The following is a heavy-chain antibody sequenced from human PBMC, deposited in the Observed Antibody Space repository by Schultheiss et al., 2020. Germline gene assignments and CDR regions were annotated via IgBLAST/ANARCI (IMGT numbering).Heavy chain of an antibody. CDR1: GGSISSSSYY. V-gene: IGHV4-39*07. D-gene: IGHD4-17*01. J-gene: IGHJ4*02. CDR2: INHSGST. CDR3: AREKPTRDSTVTTDY. Sequence: SETLSLTCTVSGGSISSSSYYWSWIRQPPGKGLEWIGEINHSGSTNYNPSLKSRVTISVDTSKNQFSLKLSSVTAADTAVYYCAREKPTRDSTVTTDYWGQGTLVTVSS.